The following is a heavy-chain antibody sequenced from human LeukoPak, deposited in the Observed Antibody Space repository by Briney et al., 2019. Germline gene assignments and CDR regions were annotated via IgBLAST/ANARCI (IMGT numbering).Heavy chain of an antibody. CDR2: IYYSGST. Sequence: SETLSLTCTVSGGSISSSSYYWGWIRQPPGKGLEWIGSIYYSGSTYYNPSLKSRVTISVDTSKNQFSLKLSSVTAADTAVYYCATGPPLDIVVVPAAMFGFAYYYYYMDVWGKGTTVTVSS. CDR1: GGSISSSSYY. D-gene: IGHD2-2*03. CDR3: ATGPPLDIVVVPAAMFGFAYYYYYMDV. V-gene: IGHV4-39*07. J-gene: IGHJ6*03.